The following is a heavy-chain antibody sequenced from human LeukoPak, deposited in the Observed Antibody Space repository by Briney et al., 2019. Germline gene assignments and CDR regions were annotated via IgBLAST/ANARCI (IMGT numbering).Heavy chain of an antibody. CDR3: ARVPYSSSISH. CDR2: IYHSGST. V-gene: IGHV4-30-2*01. CDR1: GGSISSGGYY. J-gene: IGHJ4*02. D-gene: IGHD6-6*01. Sequence: LSPTCTVSGGSISSGGYYWSWIRQPPGKGLEWIGYIYHSGSTYYNPSLKSRVTISVDRSKNQFSLKLSSVTAADTAVYYCARVPYSSSISHWGQGTLVTVSS.